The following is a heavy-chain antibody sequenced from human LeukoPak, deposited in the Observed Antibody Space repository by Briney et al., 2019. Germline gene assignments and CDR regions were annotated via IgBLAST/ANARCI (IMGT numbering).Heavy chain of an antibody. Sequence: SETLSLTCTVSGGSISSGGYYWSWIRQPPGKGLEWIGYIYHSGSTYYNPSLKSRVTISVDRSKNQFSLKLSSVTAADTAVYYCARGGSGSYTYNWFDPWGQGTLVTVSS. J-gene: IGHJ5*02. V-gene: IGHV4-30-2*01. D-gene: IGHD1-26*01. CDR3: ARGGSGSYTYNWFDP. CDR2: IYHSGST. CDR1: GGSISSGGYY.